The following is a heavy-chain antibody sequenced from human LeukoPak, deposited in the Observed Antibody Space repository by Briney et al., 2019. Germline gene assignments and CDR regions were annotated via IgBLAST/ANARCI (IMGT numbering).Heavy chain of an antibody. V-gene: IGHV3-30*02. CDR2: IRYDGIKK. J-gene: IGHJ6*03. CDR3: ARGVRDILSGYYTDYYFYYMDV. Sequence: GGSLRLSCAASGFIFSSYGMHWVRQAPGKGLEWVAFIRYDGIKKYYADSVKGRFTISRDNSKNTLYLQMNSLRAEDTGVYYCARGVRDILSGYYTDYYFYYMDVWGKGTTVTVSS. CDR1: GFIFSSYG. D-gene: IGHD3-3*01.